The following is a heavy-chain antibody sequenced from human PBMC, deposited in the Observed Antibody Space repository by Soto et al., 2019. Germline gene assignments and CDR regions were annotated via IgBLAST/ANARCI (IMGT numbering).Heavy chain of an antibody. V-gene: IGHV2-70*01. CDR3: ARMLKRGISDWIQIDY. J-gene: IGHJ4*02. D-gene: IGHD3-9*01. CDR2: IEWGDDK. Sequence: SGPTLVNPTQTLTLTCTVSGFALTTTGMFVTCIRQPPGKALEWLALIEWGDDKNYNMSLMTGLTLFRDTSKHQVVLTMTNMDPVDTGASYCARMLKRGISDWIQIDYWGQGTLVTVSS. CDR1: GFALTTTGMF.